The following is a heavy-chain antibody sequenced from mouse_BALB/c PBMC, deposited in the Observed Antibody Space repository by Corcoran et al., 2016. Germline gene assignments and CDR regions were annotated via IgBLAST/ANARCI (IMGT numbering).Heavy chain of an antibody. J-gene: IGHJ1*01. CDR3: ANWDWYFDV. D-gene: IGHD4-1*01. CDR2: IDPANGNT. CDR1: GFNINDTY. V-gene: IGHV14-3*02. Sequence: EVQLQQSGAELVKPGASVKLSCTASGFNINDTYMHWVKQRPEQGLEWIGRIDPANGNTKYDPKFQGKATITADTSSNTAYLQLSSLTSEDTAVYYCANWDWYFDVWGAGTTLTVSS.